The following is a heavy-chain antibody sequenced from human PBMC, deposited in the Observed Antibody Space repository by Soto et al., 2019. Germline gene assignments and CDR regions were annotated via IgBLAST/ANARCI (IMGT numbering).Heavy chain of an antibody. CDR3: ARASCSGGSCYSGAFDY. V-gene: IGHV1-18*01. CDR1: GYTFTSYG. D-gene: IGHD2-15*01. Sequence: QVQLVQSGAEVKKPGASVKVSCKASGYTFTSYGISWVRQAPGQGLEWMGWISAYNGNTNYAQKLQGRVTMTTDTSTSTAYMELRSLRSDDTAVYYCARASCSGGSCYSGAFDYWGQGTLVTVSS. CDR2: ISAYNGNT. J-gene: IGHJ4*02.